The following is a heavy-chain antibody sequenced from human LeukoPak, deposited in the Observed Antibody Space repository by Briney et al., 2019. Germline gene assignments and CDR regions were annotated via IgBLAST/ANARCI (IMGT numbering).Heavy chain of an antibody. D-gene: IGHD3-22*01. Sequence: SGGSLRLSCAASGFTFSSYAMSWVRQAPGKGLEWVAVIWYDGSNKYYADSVKGRFTISRDNSKNTLYLQMNSLRAEDTAVYYCAREPPADYYDSSGYYPIDYWGQGTLVTVSS. J-gene: IGHJ4*02. CDR2: IWYDGSNK. CDR1: GFTFSSYA. CDR3: AREPPADYYDSSGYYPIDY. V-gene: IGHV3-33*08.